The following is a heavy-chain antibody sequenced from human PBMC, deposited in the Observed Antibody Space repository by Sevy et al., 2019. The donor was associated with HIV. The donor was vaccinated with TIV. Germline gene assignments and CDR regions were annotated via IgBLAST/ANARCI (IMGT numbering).Heavy chain of an antibody. V-gene: IGHV3-15*01. CDR1: GFTFSNTW. CDR2: IKSKTDGGTT. Sequence: GGSLGLSCAGSGFTFSNTWMSWVRQAPGKGLEWICRIKSKTDGGTTDYAAPVKGRFSISRDDSKNTLYLQMNSLKTEDTAVYYCTTQWFWGQGTLVTVSS. D-gene: IGHD3-22*01. CDR3: TTQWF. J-gene: IGHJ4*02.